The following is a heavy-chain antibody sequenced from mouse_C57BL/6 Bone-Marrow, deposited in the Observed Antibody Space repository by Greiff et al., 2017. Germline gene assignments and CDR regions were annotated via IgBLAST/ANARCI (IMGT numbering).Heavy chain of an antibody. J-gene: IGHJ4*01. V-gene: IGHV1-81*01. CDR2: IYPRSGHT. D-gene: IGHD1-1*01. Sequence: QVQLKQSGAELARPGASVKLSCKASGYTFTSYGISWVKQRTGQGLEWIGEIYPRSGHTYYNEKFKGKATLTADKSSSTAYMELRSLTSEDSAVYFCARGYYGSPYAMDYWGQGTSVTVSS. CDR3: ARGYYGSPYAMDY. CDR1: GYTFTSYG.